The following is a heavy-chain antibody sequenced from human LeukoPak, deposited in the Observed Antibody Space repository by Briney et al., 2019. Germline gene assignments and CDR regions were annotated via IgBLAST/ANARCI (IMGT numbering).Heavy chain of an antibody. CDR2: ISSSSSYI. Sequence: PGGSLRLSCAASGFTFSSYSMNWVRQAPGKGLEWVSSISSSSSYIYYADSVKGRFTISRDNAKNSLYLQMNSLRAEDTAVYYCARVGASIAARRHYYMDVWGKGTTVTVSS. CDR1: GFTFSSYS. CDR3: ARVGASIAARRHYYMDV. J-gene: IGHJ6*03. V-gene: IGHV3-21*01. D-gene: IGHD6-6*01.